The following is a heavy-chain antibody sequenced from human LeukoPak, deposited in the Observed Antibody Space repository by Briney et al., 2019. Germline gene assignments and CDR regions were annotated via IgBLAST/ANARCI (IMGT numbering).Heavy chain of an antibody. V-gene: IGHV3-23*01. CDR1: GFTFRSHA. J-gene: IGHJ4*02. Sequence: PGGSLRLSCAASGFTFRSHAMHWVRQAPGKGLEWVSGISAGGTSTYYADSVKGHFTISRDNSKNTLYLQMNNLRVEDTAMYYCAKGPTVTTFAYWSRGALVTVSS. CDR2: ISAGGTST. D-gene: IGHD4-17*01. CDR3: AKGPTVTTFAY.